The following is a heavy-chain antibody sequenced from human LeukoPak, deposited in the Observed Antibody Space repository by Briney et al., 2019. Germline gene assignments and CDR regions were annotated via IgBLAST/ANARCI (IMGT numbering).Heavy chain of an antibody. Sequence: SETLSLTCAVSGGSISSSNWWSWVRQPPGKGLEWIGEIYHSGSTNYNPSLKSRVTISVDKSKNQFSLKLSSVTAADTAVYYCARNAVTHGYYYYYYMDVWGKGTTVTVSS. CDR3: ARNAVTHGYYYYYYMDV. CDR2: IYHSGST. J-gene: IGHJ6*03. CDR1: GGSISSSNW. V-gene: IGHV4-4*02. D-gene: IGHD4-17*01.